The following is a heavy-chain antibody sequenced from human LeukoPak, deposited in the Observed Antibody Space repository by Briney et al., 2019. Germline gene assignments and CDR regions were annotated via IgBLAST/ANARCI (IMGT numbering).Heavy chain of an antibody. V-gene: IGHV2-70*04. J-gene: IGHJ5*02. CDR3: PRMDSSGASTWLDP. CDR2: IDWDDDK. CDR1: GFSLTTSGVR. D-gene: IGHD1-26*01. Sequence: SGPTLVNPTQTLTLTCTFSGFSLTTSGVRVSWIRQPPGKALEWLARIDWDDDKFYSTSLKTRLTISKDTSKNQVVLTMTNMDPVDTATYYWPRMDSSGASTWLDPWGQGTLVTVSS.